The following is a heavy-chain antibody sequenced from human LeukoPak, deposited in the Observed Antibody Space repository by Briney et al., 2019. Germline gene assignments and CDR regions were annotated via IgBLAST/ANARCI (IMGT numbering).Heavy chain of an antibody. V-gene: IGHV1-69*13. J-gene: IGHJ4*02. CDR1: GGTFISYA. CDR3: ARDLSGDYGDSY. D-gene: IGHD4-17*01. Sequence: SVKVSCKASGGTFISYAISWVRQAPGQGLEWMGGIIPIFGTANYAQKFQGRVTITADESTSTAYMELSSLRSEDTAVYYCARDLSGDYGDSYWGQGTLVTVSS. CDR2: IIPIFGTA.